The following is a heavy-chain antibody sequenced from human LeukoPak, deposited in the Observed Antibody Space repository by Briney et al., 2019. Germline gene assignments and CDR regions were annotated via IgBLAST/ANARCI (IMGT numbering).Heavy chain of an antibody. CDR1: GFTFSSYG. J-gene: IGHJ4*02. CDR2: ISYDGTKK. V-gene: IGHV3-30*03. Sequence: GGSPRLSCAASGFTFSSYGMHWVRQAPGKGLERVAVISYDGTKKHYEDSVKGRFTISRDNSKNALYLQMNSLRAEHTAVYYCARRCLAATAPGFLDYWGQGTLVTVSS. CDR3: ARRCLAATAPGFLDY. D-gene: IGHD3-9*01.